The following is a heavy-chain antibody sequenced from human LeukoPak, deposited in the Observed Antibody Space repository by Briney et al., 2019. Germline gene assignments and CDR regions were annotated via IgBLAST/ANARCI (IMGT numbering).Heavy chain of an antibody. J-gene: IGHJ4*02. Sequence: KTGGSLRLSCVASGFNFNDAWMTWVRQAPGKGLEWVARLKSKASGGTSDYAAPVKGRFTISRDDSKNALYLQMNSLTLEDTAVYHCARAAGAMWPLDYWGQGTLVTVSS. CDR2: LKSKASGGTS. V-gene: IGHV3-15*01. D-gene: IGHD2-2*01. CDR3: ARAAGAMWPLDY. CDR1: GFNFNDAW.